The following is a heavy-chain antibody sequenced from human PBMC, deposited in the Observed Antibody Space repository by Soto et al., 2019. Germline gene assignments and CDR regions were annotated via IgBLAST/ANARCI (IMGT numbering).Heavy chain of an antibody. V-gene: IGHV3-23*01. CDR1: GFTFSSYA. J-gene: IGHJ6*03. CDR3: AKDQSLVGLSSYYYYYMDV. D-gene: IGHD3-16*01. Sequence: GGSLRLSCAASGFTFSSYAMRWVRQAPGKGLEWVSAISGSGGSTYYADSVKGRFTISRDNSKNTLYLQMNSLRAEDTAVYYCAKDQSLVGLSSYYYYYMDVWGKGTTVTVSS. CDR2: ISGSGGST.